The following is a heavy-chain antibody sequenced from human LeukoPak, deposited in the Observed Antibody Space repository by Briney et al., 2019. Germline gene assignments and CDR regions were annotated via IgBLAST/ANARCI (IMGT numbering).Heavy chain of an antibody. CDR2: ISSSGAYR. CDR1: GFTFSGYY. V-gene: IGHV3-11*05. Sequence: PGGSLTLSCAASGFTFSGYYMSWLRQAPAKGLEWVSYISSSGAYRNHADSVRGRFPISRDNAKNPLYLQMNSLKAEDTAIYYCAREIKVAGKEGAFDISG. D-gene: IGHD6-19*01. J-gene: IGHJ3*02. CDR3: AREIKVAGKEGAFDI.